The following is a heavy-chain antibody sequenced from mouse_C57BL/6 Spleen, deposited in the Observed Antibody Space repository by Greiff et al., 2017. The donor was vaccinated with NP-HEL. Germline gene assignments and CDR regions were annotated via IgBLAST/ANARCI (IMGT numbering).Heavy chain of an antibody. CDR3: ARTPGGDWYFDV. J-gene: IGHJ1*03. V-gene: IGHV1-4*01. CDR1: GYTFTSYT. CDR2: INPSSGYT. Sequence: QVHVKQSGAELARPGASVKMSCKASGYTFTSYTMHWVKQRPGQGLEWIGYINPSSGYTKYNQKFKDKATLTADKSSSTAYMQLSSLTSEDSAVYYCARTPGGDWYFDVWGTGTTVTVSS.